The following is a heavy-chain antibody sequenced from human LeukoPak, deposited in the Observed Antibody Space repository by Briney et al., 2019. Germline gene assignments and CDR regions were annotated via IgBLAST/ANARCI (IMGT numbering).Heavy chain of an antibody. Sequence: PGGSLRLSCAASGFTFSSYAMHWVRQAPGKGLEWVALIWYDGNKKYFGDSVKGRFTISRDNSKNTLYLQMNSLRAEDTAVYYCARDRGYDPHYYFDYWGQGTLVTVSS. D-gene: IGHD5-12*01. J-gene: IGHJ4*02. CDR3: ARDRGYDPHYYFDY. V-gene: IGHV3-33*01. CDR1: GFTFSSYA. CDR2: IWYDGNKK.